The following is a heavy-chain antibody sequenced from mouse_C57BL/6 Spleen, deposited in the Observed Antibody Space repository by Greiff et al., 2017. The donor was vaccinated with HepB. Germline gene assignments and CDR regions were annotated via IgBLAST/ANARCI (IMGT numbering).Heavy chain of an antibody. CDR3: TNYGSSPYYFDY. Sequence: VQGVESGAELVRPGASVTLSCKASGYTFTDYEMHWVKQTPVHGLEWIGAIDPETGGTAYNQKFKGKAILTADKSSSTAYMELRSLTSEDSAVYYCTNYGSSPYYFDYWGQGTTLTVSS. V-gene: IGHV1-15*01. D-gene: IGHD1-1*01. J-gene: IGHJ2*01. CDR2: IDPETGGT. CDR1: GYTFTDYE.